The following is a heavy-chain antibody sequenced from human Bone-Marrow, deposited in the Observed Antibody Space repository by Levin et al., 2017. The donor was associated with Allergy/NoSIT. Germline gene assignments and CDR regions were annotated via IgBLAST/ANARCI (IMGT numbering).Heavy chain of an antibody. D-gene: IGHD5-12*01. J-gene: IGHJ4*02. CDR1: GFTFSSLW. V-gene: IGHV3-74*01. CDR3: AGSGGYVGY. CDR2: INTDGSST. Sequence: LSLTCAASGFTFSSLWMHWVRQVPGKGLVWVSRINTDGSSTSYADSVKGRFTVSRDNAKNTLYLQMDSLRAEDTAVYYCAGSGGYVGYWGQGTLVTVSS.